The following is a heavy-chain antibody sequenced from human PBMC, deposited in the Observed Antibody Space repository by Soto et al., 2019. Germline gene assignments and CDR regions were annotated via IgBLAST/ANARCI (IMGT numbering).Heavy chain of an antibody. D-gene: IGHD2-15*01. CDR1: GYTLTSYG. CDR3: AREQCSGGSCYFDY. Sequence: ASVKVSCQASGYTLTSYGISWVRQAPGQGLEWMGWISAYNGNTNYAQKLQGRVTMTTDTSTSTAYMELRSLRSDDTAVYYCAREQCSGGSCYFDYWGQGTLVTVSS. CDR2: ISAYNGNT. J-gene: IGHJ4*02. V-gene: IGHV1-18*01.